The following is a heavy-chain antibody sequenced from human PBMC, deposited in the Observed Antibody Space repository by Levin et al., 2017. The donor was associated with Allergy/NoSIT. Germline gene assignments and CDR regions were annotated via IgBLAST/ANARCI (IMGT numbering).Heavy chain of an antibody. CDR1: GFTVSEAW. J-gene: IGHJ4*02. V-gene: IGHV3-15*01. D-gene: IGHD4-23*01. CDR3: ETDDFGGN. Sequence: WGSLRLSCVVSGFTVSEAWMHWVRQAPGKGLEWVGRVKRTRNGGTTDFSASVKGRFTISRDDSKNMFYLQMNSLKTEDTAVYYCETDDFGGNWGQGTLVTVSS. CDR2: VKRTRNGGTT.